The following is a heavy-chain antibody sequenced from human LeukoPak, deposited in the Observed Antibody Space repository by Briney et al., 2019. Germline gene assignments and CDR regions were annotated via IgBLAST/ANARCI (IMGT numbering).Heavy chain of an antibody. CDR1: GGSVGSTTTY. V-gene: IGHV4-39*02. CDR2: IDYRGTT. D-gene: IGHD5-12*01. J-gene: IGHJ4*02. Sequence: KPSESLSLSCTVSGGSVGSTTTYWGRLRQPPGKGLEWFGHIDYRGTTYYNPSLNCRVTISADTCKNQFSLKLSSVTAADTAVYYCAIGAYSGYDSIYWSQGTLVTVSS. CDR3: AIGAYSGYDSIY.